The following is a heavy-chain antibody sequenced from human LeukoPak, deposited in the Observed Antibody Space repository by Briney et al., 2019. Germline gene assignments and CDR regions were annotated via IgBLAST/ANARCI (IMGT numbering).Heavy chain of an antibody. CDR1: GFTFSNYW. J-gene: IGHJ4*02. Sequence: GGSLRLSCAASGFTFSNYWMHWVRQAPGKGLAWVSRVNSDGTTTTYADSVKGRFTISRDNAKNTVFLQMISLRAEDTAVYYCTRDLTLWGQGTLVTVSS. CDR3: TRDLTL. CDR2: VNSDGTTT. D-gene: IGHD4-23*01. V-gene: IGHV3-74*01.